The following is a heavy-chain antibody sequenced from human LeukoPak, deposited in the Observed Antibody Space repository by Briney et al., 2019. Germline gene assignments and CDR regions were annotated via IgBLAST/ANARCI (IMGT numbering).Heavy chain of an antibody. CDR1: GFTFSSYW. Sequence: PGRSLRLSCAASGFTFSSYWMSWVRQAPGKGLEWVANIKQDGSEKYYVDSVKGRFTISRDNAKNSLYLQMNSLRAEDTAVYYCAELGITMIGGVWGKGTTVTISS. CDR2: IKQDGSEK. V-gene: IGHV3-7*01. J-gene: IGHJ6*04. D-gene: IGHD3-10*02. CDR3: AELGITMIGGV.